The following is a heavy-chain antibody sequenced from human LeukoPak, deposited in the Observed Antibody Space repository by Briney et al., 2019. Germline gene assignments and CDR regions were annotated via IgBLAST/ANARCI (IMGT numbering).Heavy chain of an antibody. CDR3: ARSHPPQLDIVVVPAESYHYYYYGMDV. J-gene: IGHJ6*04. CDR2: INHSGST. CDR1: GGSFSGYY. Sequence: SETLSLTCAVYGGSFSGYYWSWIRQPPGKGLEWIGEINHSGSTNYNPSLKSRVTISVDTSKNQFSLKLSSVTAADTAVYYCARSHPPQLDIVVVPAESYHYYYYGMDVWGKGTTVTVSS. V-gene: IGHV4-34*01. D-gene: IGHD2-2*01.